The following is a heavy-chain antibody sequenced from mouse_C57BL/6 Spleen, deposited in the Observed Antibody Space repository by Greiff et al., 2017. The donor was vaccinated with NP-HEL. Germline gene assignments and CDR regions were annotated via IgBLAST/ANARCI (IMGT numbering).Heavy chain of an antibody. J-gene: IGHJ2*01. V-gene: IGHV1-53*01. CDR1: GYTFPSYW. CDR2: INPSNGGP. D-gene: IGHD1-1*01. Sequence: VQLQQPGTELVKPGASVKLSCKASGYTFPSYWMHWVKQRPGQGLEWIGNINPSNGGPNYNEKFKSKATLTVDKATSTAYMQLSSLTSEDSAVYYCARVTTVAHYFDYWGQGTTLTVSS. CDR3: ARVTTVAHYFDY.